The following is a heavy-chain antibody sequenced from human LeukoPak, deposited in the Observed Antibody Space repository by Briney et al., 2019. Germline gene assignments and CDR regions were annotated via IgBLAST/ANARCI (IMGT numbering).Heavy chain of an antibody. CDR2: IRYDGSNK. Sequence: SGGSLRLSCAASGFTFSSYGMHWVRRAPGKGLEWVAFIRYDGSNKYYADSVKGRFTISRDNSKNTLYLQMNSPRAEDTAVYYCAKDCSSTSCYTYYWGQGTLVTVSS. CDR3: AKDCSSTSCYTYY. CDR1: GFTFSSYG. J-gene: IGHJ4*02. V-gene: IGHV3-30*02. D-gene: IGHD2-2*02.